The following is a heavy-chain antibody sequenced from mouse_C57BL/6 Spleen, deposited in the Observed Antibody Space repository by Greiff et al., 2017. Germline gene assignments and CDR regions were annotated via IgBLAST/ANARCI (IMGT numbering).Heavy chain of an antibody. Sequence: VQLQQSGAELVRPGASVKLSCKASGYTFTDYYINWVKQRPGQGLEWIARIYPGSGNTYYNEKFKGKATLTAEKSSSTAYMQLSSLTSEDSAVYFCAREGARSLSDWYFDVWGTGTTVTVSS. CDR1: GYTFTDYY. J-gene: IGHJ1*03. V-gene: IGHV1-76*01. CDR2: IYPGSGNT. D-gene: IGHD3-1*01. CDR3: AREGARSLSDWYFDV.